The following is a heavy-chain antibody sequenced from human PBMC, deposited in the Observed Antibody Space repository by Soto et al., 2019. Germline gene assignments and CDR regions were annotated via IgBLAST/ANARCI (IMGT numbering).Heavy chain of an antibody. Sequence: QVQLVQSGAEVKKPGSSVKVSCKASGGTFSSYTISWVRQAPGQGLEWMGRIIPILGLANYAQKFQGRVTITADKSTSTAYMELSSLRSEDTAVYYCAREVPSIAARPGWYYFDYWGQGTLVTVSS. V-gene: IGHV1-69*08. CDR1: GGTFSSYT. D-gene: IGHD6-6*01. CDR3: AREVPSIAARPGWYYFDY. CDR2: IIPILGLA. J-gene: IGHJ4*02.